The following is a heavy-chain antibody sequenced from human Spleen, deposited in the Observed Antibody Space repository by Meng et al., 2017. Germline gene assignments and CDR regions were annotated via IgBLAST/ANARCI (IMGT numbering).Heavy chain of an antibody. Sequence: ASVKVSCKTSGYSFTDSYIHWVRQAPGQGLEWLGHINPNSGDTLYAQKFQGRVTMTRDTSISTAYMELSRLRSDDTAVYYCARTRRGTMIVEHYYYGMDVWGQGTTVTVSS. J-gene: IGHJ6*02. V-gene: IGHV1-2*06. CDR2: INPNSGDT. CDR1: GYSFTDSY. CDR3: ARTRRGTMIVEHYYYGMDV. D-gene: IGHD3-22*01.